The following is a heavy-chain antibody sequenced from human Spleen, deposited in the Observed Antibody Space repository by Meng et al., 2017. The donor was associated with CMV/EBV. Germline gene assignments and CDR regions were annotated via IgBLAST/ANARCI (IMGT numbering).Heavy chain of an antibody. Sequence: GGSLRLSCAASRFTFSSYWMSWVRQAPGKGLEWVANIKQDGSEKYYVDSVKGRFTISRDNAKNSLYLQMNSLRAEDTAVYYCARDPTVRYSSSYYYYYYGMDVWGQGTTVTVSS. CDR3: ARDPTVRYSSSYYYYYYGMDV. V-gene: IGHV3-7*01. D-gene: IGHD6-6*01. CDR1: RFTFSSYW. J-gene: IGHJ6*02. CDR2: IKQDGSEK.